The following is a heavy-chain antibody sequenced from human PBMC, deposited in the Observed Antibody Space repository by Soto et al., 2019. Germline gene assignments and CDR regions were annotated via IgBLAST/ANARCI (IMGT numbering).Heavy chain of an antibody. CDR3: ARATYYYDSSGSWYGMDV. V-gene: IGHV1-2*04. CDR2: INPNSGGT. CDR1: GYTFTGYY. D-gene: IGHD3-22*01. J-gene: IGHJ6*02. Sequence: ASVKVSCKASGYTFTGYYMNWVRQAPGQGLEWMGWINPNSGGTNYAQKFQGWVTMTRDTSISTAYMELSRLRSDDTAVYYCARATYYYDSSGSWYGMDVWGQGTTVTVSS.